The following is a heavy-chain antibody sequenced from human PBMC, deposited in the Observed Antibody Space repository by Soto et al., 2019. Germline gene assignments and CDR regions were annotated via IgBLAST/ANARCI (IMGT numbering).Heavy chain of an antibody. Sequence: SETLSLTYTVSGGSISSYYWTWIRQPPGKEPEWIAYIYYTGSTSYNPSLKSRVTISLDTSKNQFSLNLSSVTAADTAVYYCARHHRYCTGGSCYAIDSWGQGTLVTVSS. CDR2: IYYTGST. V-gene: IGHV4-59*08. CDR3: ARHHRYCTGGSCYAIDS. CDR1: GGSISSYY. J-gene: IGHJ4*02. D-gene: IGHD2-15*01.